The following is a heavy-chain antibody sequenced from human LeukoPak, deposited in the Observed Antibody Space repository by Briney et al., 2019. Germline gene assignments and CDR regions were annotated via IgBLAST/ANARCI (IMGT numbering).Heavy chain of an antibody. CDR3: ARDYGGKFDY. CDR1: GGSISSYY. Sequence: SETLSLTCTVSGGSISSYYWSWIRQPPGKGLEWIGYIYSSGKTNYNPSLKSRLTISVDTSENQFSLKLTSVTDADTAVYYCARDYGGKFDYWGQGTLVTVSS. V-gene: IGHV4-59*01. D-gene: IGHD4-23*01. J-gene: IGHJ4*02. CDR2: IYSSGKT.